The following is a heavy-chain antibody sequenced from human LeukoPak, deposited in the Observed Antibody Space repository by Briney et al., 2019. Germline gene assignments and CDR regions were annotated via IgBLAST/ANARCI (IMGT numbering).Heavy chain of an antibody. D-gene: IGHD3-10*01. V-gene: IGHV1-18*04. CDR3: ARGLWFGEFIPNGMDV. Sequence: ASVKVSCKASGYTFTSYGISWVRQAPGQGLEWVGWISAYNGNTNYAQKLQGGVTMTTDTSTSTAYMELRSLRSDDTAVYYCARGLWFGEFIPNGMDVWGKGTTVTVSS. CDR2: ISAYNGNT. J-gene: IGHJ6*04. CDR1: GYTFTSYG.